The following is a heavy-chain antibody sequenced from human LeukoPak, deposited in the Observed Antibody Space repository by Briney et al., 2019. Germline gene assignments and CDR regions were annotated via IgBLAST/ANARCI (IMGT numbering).Heavy chain of an antibody. V-gene: IGHV1-2*02. D-gene: IGHD1-26*01. Sequence: ASVKVSCKASGYTFTGYYMHWVRQAPGQGLEWMGWINPNSGGTNYAQKFQGRVTMTRDTSISTAYMELSRLRSDDTAVYYCARGGGSYESNLYYYYGMDVWGQGTTVTVSS. CDR2: INPNSGGT. CDR1: GYTFTGYY. CDR3: ARGGGSYESNLYYYYGMDV. J-gene: IGHJ6*02.